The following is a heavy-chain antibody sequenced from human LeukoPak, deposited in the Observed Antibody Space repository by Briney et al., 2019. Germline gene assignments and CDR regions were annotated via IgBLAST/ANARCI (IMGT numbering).Heavy chain of an antibody. D-gene: IGHD7-27*01. V-gene: IGHV3-48*01. CDR2: ISSSSSTI. Sequence: GGSLRLSCAASGFIFSSYAMHWVRQAPGKGLEWVSYISSSSSTIYYADSVKGRFTISRDNAKNSLYLQMNSLRAEDTAVYYCARFQSNWGFRGGTFDYWGQGTLVTVSS. CDR1: GFIFSSYA. J-gene: IGHJ4*02. CDR3: ARFQSNWGFRGGTFDY.